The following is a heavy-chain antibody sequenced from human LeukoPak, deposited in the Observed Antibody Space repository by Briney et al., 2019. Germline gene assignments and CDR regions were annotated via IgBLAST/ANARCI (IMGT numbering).Heavy chain of an antibody. J-gene: IGHJ4*02. V-gene: IGHV3-23*01. CDR2: ISGSSGNT. D-gene: IGHD1-26*01. CDR1: GFTFSNYA. CDR3: AKAGSIRFDY. Sequence: GGSLRLSCAASGFTFSNYAMSWVRQAPGKGLEWVSGISGSSGNTYYADSMKGRFIISRDNSKNTLYLQMNSLRAEDTAVYYCAKAGSIRFDYWGKGILVTVSS.